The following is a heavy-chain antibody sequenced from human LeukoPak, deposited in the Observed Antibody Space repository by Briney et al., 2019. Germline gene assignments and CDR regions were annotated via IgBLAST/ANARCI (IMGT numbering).Heavy chain of an antibody. CDR3: ASSPEHCSGGSCYLYYFDY. CDR1: GYTFTSYA. CDR2: INTNTGNP. V-gene: IGHV7-4-1*02. J-gene: IGHJ4*02. Sequence: ASVKVSCKASGYTFTSYAMNWVRQAPGQGLEWMGWINTNTGNPTYAQGFTGRFVFSLDTSVSTAYLQISSLKAEDTAVYYCASSPEHCSGGSCYLYYFDYWGQGTLVTVSS. D-gene: IGHD2-15*01.